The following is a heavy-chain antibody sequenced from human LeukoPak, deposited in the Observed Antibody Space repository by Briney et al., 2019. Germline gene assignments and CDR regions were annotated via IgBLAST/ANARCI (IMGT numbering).Heavy chain of an antibody. CDR2: ISSSGAYT. J-gene: IGHJ4*02. CDR3: AKIPDYYDNSGNAY. V-gene: IGHV3-23*01. D-gene: IGHD3-22*01. Sequence: PGGSLRLSCAASGFTFSSYAMSWVRQAPGKGLEWVSRISSSGAYTSYADSVKGRFTTSRDNSKSTLCLQMNSLRAEDTAVYYCAKIPDYYDNSGNAYWGQGTLVTVSS. CDR1: GFTFSSYA.